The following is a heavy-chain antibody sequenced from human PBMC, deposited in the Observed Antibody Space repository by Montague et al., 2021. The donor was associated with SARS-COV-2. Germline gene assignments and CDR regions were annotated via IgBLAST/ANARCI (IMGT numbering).Heavy chain of an antibody. V-gene: IGHV4-4*07. Sequence: SETLSLTCSVSGGSISGYYWSWVRQAAGKRLEWIGRIFFSASTNYNPSLMSRFSLSGDKSKNQFSLKVTSVTAADTAIYYCARGMAPEGRWFDSWGHGMVVTVSS. D-gene: IGHD2-2*01. J-gene: IGHJ5*01. CDR3: ARGMAPEGRWFDS. CDR1: GGSISGYY. CDR2: IFFSAST.